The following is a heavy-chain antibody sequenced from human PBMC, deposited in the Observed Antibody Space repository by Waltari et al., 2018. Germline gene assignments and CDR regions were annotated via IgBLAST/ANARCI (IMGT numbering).Heavy chain of an antibody. V-gene: IGHV3-48*01. CDR3: ARGIGNYYDSSQVGFDY. Sequence: EVQLVESGGGLVQPGGSLRLSCAASGFTFSSYSMNWVRQAPGKGLEWVSYISSSSSTIYYADSVKGRFTISRDNAKNSLYLQMNSLRAEDTAVYYCARGIGNYYDSSQVGFDYWGQGTLVTVSS. CDR2: ISSSSSTI. D-gene: IGHD3-22*01. CDR1: GFTFSSYS. J-gene: IGHJ4*02.